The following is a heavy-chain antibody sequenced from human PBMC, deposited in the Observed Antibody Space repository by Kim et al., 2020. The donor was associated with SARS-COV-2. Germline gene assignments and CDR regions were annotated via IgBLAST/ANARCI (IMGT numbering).Heavy chain of an antibody. V-gene: IGHV5-10-1*01. J-gene: IGHJ5*02. CDR1: GYSFTSYW. D-gene: IGHD3-10*01. Sequence: GESLKISCKGSGYSFTSYWISWVRQMPGKGLEWMGRIDPSDSYTNYSPSFQGHVTISADKSISTAYLQWSRLKASDTARYYCSRTTPPYYYGSGSRIDPWGQGTLVTVSS. CDR3: SRTTPPYYYGSGSRIDP. CDR2: IDPSDSYT.